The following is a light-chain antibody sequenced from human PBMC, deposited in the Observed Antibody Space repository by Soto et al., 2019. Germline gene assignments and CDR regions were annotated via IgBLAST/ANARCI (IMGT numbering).Light chain of an antibody. J-gene: IGLJ1*01. CDR1: NIGSKR. CDR2: DNS. CDR3: TSYTSSSPYV. V-gene: IGLV3-21*02. Sequence: SYVMTQPPSVSVAPGQTARITCGGNNIGSKRVHWHQQKPGQAPVLVVHDNSDRPSGIPERFSGSNSGNTATLTISGLQAEDEADYYCTSYTSSSPYVFGTGTKVTVL.